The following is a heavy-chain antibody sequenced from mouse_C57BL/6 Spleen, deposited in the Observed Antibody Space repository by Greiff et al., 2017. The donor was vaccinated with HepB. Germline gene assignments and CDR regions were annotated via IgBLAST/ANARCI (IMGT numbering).Heavy chain of an antibody. D-gene: IGHD4-1*01. V-gene: IGHV3-6*01. CDR1: GYSITSGYY. CDR3: ARGGNWDPYAMDY. CDR2: ISYDGSN. Sequence: ESGPGLVKPSQSLSLTCSVTGYSITSGYYWNWIRQFPGNKLEWMGYISYDGSNNYNPSLKNRISITRDTSKNQFFLKLNSVTTEDTATYYCARGGNWDPYAMDYWGQGTSVTVSS. J-gene: IGHJ4*01.